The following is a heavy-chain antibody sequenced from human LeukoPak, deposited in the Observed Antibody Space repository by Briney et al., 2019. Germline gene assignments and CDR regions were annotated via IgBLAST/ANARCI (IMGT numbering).Heavy chain of an antibody. CDR2: ISAYNGNT. Sequence: ASVKVSCKASGYTFTSYGISWVRQAPGQGLEWMGWISAYNGNTNYAQKLQGRVTMTTDTSTSTACMELSSLRSEDTAVYYCARGRRPKKRITMVRGVIILSNWGQGTLVTVSS. J-gene: IGHJ4*02. CDR3: ARGRRPKKRITMVRGVIILSN. CDR1: GYTFTSYG. V-gene: IGHV1-18*01. D-gene: IGHD3-10*01.